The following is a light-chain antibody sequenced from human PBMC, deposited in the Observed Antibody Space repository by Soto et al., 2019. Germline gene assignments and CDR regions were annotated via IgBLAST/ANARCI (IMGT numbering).Light chain of an antibody. CDR3: QQRSNLLLT. Sequence: EIVLTQSPATLSLSPGERATLSCRASQSVGSYLGWYQQKPGQAPRLLIYDASNRATGIPARFSGSGSGTDFTLTISSLEPEDFAFYYCQQRSNLLLTFGGGTKVEMK. CDR1: QSVGSY. J-gene: IGKJ4*01. V-gene: IGKV3-11*01. CDR2: DAS.